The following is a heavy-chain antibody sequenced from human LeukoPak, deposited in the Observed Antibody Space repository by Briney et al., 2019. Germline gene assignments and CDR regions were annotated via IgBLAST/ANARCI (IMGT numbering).Heavy chain of an antibody. D-gene: IGHD2-2*01. CDR3: ASCASVSCYPVYYYYGMDV. CDR2: ISSSSSSI. J-gene: IGHJ6*02. CDR1: GLTFSSYE. Sequence: PGGSLRLSCAASGLTFSSYEMTWVRQAPGKGLEWVSYISSSSSSIYYAESVEGRFTISRDIAKNSLYLQMNSLRAEDTAVYYCASCASVSCYPVYYYYGMDVWGQGTTVTVSS. V-gene: IGHV3-48*03.